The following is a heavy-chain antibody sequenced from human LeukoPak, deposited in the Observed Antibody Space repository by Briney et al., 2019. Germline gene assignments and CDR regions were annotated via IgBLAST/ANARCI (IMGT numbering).Heavy chain of an antibody. CDR3: ARESKSYAGSGYHHDC. CDR1: GGSIRSYY. J-gene: IGHJ4*02. CDR2: IYTSGST. D-gene: IGHD3-22*01. Sequence: SETLSLTCTVSGGSIRSYYWSWIRQPAGKGLEWIGRIYTSGSTDYNPSLKSRVTMSVDTSKNQFSLNLSSVTAADTAVYYCARESKSYAGSGYHHDCWGQGTLVTVSS. V-gene: IGHV4-4*07.